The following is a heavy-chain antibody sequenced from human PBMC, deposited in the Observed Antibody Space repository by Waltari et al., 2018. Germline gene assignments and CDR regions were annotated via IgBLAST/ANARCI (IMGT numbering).Heavy chain of an antibody. Sequence: QVQLVDYGGGVVTPGRSLRLCCAAPGFTFRSYGRHWVSQASGTGMGRVAVNWHDRSNKYYADSVKGRFTISRDNSKNTLDLQMNSLRAEDTAVYYCAKARSGEGLDAFDIWVQGTMVTVSS. V-gene: IGHV3-33*06. CDR3: AKARSGEGLDAFDI. CDR1: GFTFRSYG. CDR2: NWHDRSNK. J-gene: IGHJ3*02.